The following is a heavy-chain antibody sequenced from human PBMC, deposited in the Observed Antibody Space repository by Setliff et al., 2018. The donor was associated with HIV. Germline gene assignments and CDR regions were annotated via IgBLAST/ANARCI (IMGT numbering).Heavy chain of an antibody. CDR2: IWYDGSNK. D-gene: IGHD3-22*01. J-gene: IGHJ6*03. CDR3: ARERRAVVITGYYYYYMDV. V-gene: IGHV3-33*01. CDR1: GYTFTSYG. Sequence: SCKASGYTFTSYGMHWVRQAPGKGLEWLAVIWYDGSNKYYADSVKGRFTLSRDNSKNTLYLRMNSLRAEDTAVYFCARERRAVVITGYYYYYMDVWGKGTTVTVSS.